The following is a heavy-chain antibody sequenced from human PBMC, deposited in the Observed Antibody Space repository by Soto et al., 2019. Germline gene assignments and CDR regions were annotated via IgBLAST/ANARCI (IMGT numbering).Heavy chain of an antibody. CDR1: GDSISSDKW. J-gene: IGHJ5*02. CDR3: ASWGSFSPKWFDP. D-gene: IGHD3-16*01. CDR2: IYHSGST. V-gene: IGHV4-4*02. Sequence: QVQLQESGPGLVKPSGTLSLTCTVSGDSISSDKWWNWFRQPPGKGLEWIGEIYHSGSTNYKPSLKCRVTISIDKSKDPFSPHLRSVTAADTAVYYCASWGSFSPKWFDPWGQGTLVTVSS.